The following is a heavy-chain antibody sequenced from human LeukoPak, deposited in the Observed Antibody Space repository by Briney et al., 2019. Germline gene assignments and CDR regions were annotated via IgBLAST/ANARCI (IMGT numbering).Heavy chain of an antibody. J-gene: IGHJ6*02. D-gene: IGHD4-17*01. CDR1: GGSFSGYY. CDR3: ATTVTTLYGMDV. CDR2: INHSGST. Sequence: PSETLSLTCAVYGGSFSGYYWSWIRQPQGKGLEWIGEINHSGSTNYSPSLKSRVTISVDTSKNQFSLKLSSVTAADTAVYYCATTVTTLYGMDVWGQGTTVTVSS. V-gene: IGHV4-34*01.